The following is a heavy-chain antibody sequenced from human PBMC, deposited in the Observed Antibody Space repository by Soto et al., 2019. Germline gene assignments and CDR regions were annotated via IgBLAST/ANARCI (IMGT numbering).Heavy chain of an antibody. Sequence: GGSLRLSCVASGFNFKKFAMAWVRQAPGEGLEWVSGISCCGGSTSYADSVKGRFSTARDDSKNTLSLQMNGLRVEDTAQYLCAKADGEQWLIPHLDNWGQGTLVTVSS. J-gene: IGHJ4*02. V-gene: IGHV3-23*01. CDR2: ISCCGGST. D-gene: IGHD6-19*01. CDR1: GFNFKKFA. CDR3: AKADGEQWLIPHLDN.